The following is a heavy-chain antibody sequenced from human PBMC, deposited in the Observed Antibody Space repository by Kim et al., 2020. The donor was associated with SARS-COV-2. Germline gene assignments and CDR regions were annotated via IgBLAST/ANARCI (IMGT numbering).Heavy chain of an antibody. CDR2: IIPILGIA. CDR1: GGTFSSYA. J-gene: IGHJ4*02. D-gene: IGHD5-18*01. V-gene: IGHV1-69*04. CDR3: GYSYDAPVEY. Sequence: SVKVSCKASGGTFSSYAISWVRQAPVQVLEWMGRIIPILGIANYAHKFQGRGTITADKSTSTAYMELRSRRSEDTAGDYCGYSYDAPVEYWGQGALVT.